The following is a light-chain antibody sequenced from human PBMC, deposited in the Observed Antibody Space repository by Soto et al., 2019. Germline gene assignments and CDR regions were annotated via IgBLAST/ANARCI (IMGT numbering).Light chain of an antibody. CDR1: QSVLHSSNDQNY. Sequence: DIVMTQSPDSLAVSLGERATINCKSSQSVLHSSNDQNYLAWYQQKPGQPPKLLIYWASIRGSGVPDRFSGSGSGTDFTLTISSLQAEDVAVYYCQQYYTTPRAFGQGTKVEIK. CDR2: WAS. J-gene: IGKJ1*01. V-gene: IGKV4-1*01. CDR3: QQYYTTPRA.